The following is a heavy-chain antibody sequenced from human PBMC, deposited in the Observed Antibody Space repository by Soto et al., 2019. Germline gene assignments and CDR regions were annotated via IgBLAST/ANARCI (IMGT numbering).Heavy chain of an antibody. J-gene: IGHJ6*03. V-gene: IGHV3-15*01. CDR3: TTPGWDGSGSYFPNYYYYMDV. CDR1: GFTFSNAW. Sequence: GGSLRLSCAASGFTFSNAWMSWVRQAPGKGLEWVGRIKSKTDGGTTDYAAPVKGRFTISRDDSKNTPYLQMNSLKTEDTAVYYCTTPGWDGSGSYFPNYYYYMDVWGKGTTVTVSS. CDR2: IKSKTDGGTT. D-gene: IGHD3-10*01.